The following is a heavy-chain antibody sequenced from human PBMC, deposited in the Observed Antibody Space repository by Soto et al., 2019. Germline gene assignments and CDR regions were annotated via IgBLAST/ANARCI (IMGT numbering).Heavy chain of an antibody. Sequence: EVQLVESGGGLVQPGGSLRLSCAASGFTFSSYWMHWVRQAPGKGLVWISRINTDGSSTSYLDSVQGRFTISRDNGKNTLFLQMTSLRGEDTAVYYCARRGSGVTRGLHYWGQGTLVTVSS. CDR3: ARRGSGVTRGLHY. V-gene: IGHV3-74*01. D-gene: IGHD2-15*01. CDR1: GFTFSSYW. CDR2: INTDGSST. J-gene: IGHJ4*02.